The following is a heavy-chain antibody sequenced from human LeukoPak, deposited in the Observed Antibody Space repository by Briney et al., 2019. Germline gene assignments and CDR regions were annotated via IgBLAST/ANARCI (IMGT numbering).Heavy chain of an antibody. CDR2: LSHSGSS. Sequence: SETLSLTCTVSGGSVSSYYWSWIRQPPGRGLEWIGYLSHSGSSDSNPSLKSRVTILVDTSKNQFSLKLTSVTAADTAVYYCARARYANAWYSFDIWGQGTMVTVSS. V-gene: IGHV4-59*02. J-gene: IGHJ3*02. D-gene: IGHD2-2*01. CDR1: GGSVSSYY. CDR3: ARARYANAWYSFDI.